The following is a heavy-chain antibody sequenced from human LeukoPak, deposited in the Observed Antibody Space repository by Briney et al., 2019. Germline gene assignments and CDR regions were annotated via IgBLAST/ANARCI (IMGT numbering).Heavy chain of an antibody. J-gene: IGHJ3*02. CDR2: IYYSGST. V-gene: IGHV4-30-4*08. CDR1: GGSISSGDYY. D-gene: IGHD5-18*01. CDR3: ARDRGTAMVLDAFDI. Sequence: SQTLSLTXTVSGGSISSGDYYWSWIRQPPGKGLEWIGYIYYSGSTYYNPSLKSRVTISVDTSKNQFSLKLSSVTAADTAVYYCARDRGTAMVLDAFDIWGQGTMVTVSS.